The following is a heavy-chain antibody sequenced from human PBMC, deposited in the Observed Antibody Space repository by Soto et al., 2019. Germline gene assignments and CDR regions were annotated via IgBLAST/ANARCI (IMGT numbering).Heavy chain of an antibody. J-gene: IGHJ4*02. D-gene: IGHD6-19*01. CDR3: ARDSGSGWYIQYYFDY. CDR2: INAGNGNT. V-gene: IGHV1-3*01. Sequence: ASVKVSCKASGYTFTSYAMHWVRQAPGQRIEWMGWINAGNGNTKYSQKFQGRVTITRDTSASTAYMELSSLRSEDTAVYYCARDSGSGWYIQYYFDYWGQGTLVTVSS. CDR1: GYTFTSYA.